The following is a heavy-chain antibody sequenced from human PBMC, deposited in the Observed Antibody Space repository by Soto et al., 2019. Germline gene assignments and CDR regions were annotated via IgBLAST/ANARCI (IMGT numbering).Heavy chain of an antibody. V-gene: IGHV3-30*18. Sequence: QVQLVESGGGVVQPGRSLRLSCAASGFTFSRYGMHWVRQAPGKGLEWVAVISYDGSNKYYADSVKGRFTISRDNSKNTLYLQMNSLRAEDTAVYYCAKGGAQPPDYWGQGTLVTVSS. D-gene: IGHD3-10*01. CDR1: GFTFSRYG. J-gene: IGHJ4*02. CDR2: ISYDGSNK. CDR3: AKGGAQPPDY.